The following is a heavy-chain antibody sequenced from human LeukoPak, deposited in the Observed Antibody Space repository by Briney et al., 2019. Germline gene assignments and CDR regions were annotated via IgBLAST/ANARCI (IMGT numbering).Heavy chain of an antibody. J-gene: IGHJ4*02. Sequence: ASVKVSCKASGYTFTSYGISWVRQAPGQGLEWMGWISAYNGNTNYAQKLQGRVTMTTDTSTSTAYMELRSLRSDDTAVYYCARLDRAQYYYDSSGYYYLDYWGQGTLVTVSS. CDR3: ARLDRAQYYYDSSGYYYLDY. CDR2: ISAYNGNT. V-gene: IGHV1-18*01. CDR1: GYTFTSYG. D-gene: IGHD3-22*01.